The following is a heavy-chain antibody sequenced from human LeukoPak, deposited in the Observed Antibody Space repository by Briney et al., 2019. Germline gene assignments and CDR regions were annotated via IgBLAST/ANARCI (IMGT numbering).Heavy chain of an antibody. V-gene: IGHV3-48*01. CDR1: GFTFSSYS. Sequence: GGSLRLSCAASGFTFSSYSMNWVRQAPGKGLEWVSYISSSSSTIYYADSVKGRFTISRDNAKNSPYLQINSLRAEDTAVYYCARDGTYYDYVWGSYRHDYDYWGQGTLVTVSS. J-gene: IGHJ4*02. CDR3: ARDGTYYDYVWGSYRHDYDY. D-gene: IGHD3-16*02. CDR2: ISSSSSTI.